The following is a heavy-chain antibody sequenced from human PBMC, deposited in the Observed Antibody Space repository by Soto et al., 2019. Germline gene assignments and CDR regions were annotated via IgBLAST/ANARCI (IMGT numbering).Heavy chain of an antibody. CDR1: GGSVSSGSYY. V-gene: IGHV4-61*01. Sequence: SETLSLTCTVSGGSVSSGSYYWSWIRQPPGKGLEWIGYIYYTGGTNYNPSLKSRVTISVDTSKNQFSLKLSSVTAADTAVYYCAGELGYCSGGTCYSAHYYYGMDVWGQGTTVTVSS. CDR2: IYYTGGT. D-gene: IGHD2-15*01. J-gene: IGHJ6*02. CDR3: AGELGYCSGGTCYSAHYYYGMDV.